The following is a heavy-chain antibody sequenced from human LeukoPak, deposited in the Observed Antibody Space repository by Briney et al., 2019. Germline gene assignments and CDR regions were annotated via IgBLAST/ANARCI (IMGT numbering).Heavy chain of an antibody. Sequence: PGGSLRLSCVASGFTFSSFWMSWVRQAPGKGLEFVANIDQDGSVRNYVDSVKGRFTISRDNAKNTLYLQMNSLRAEDTAVYYCARVSSGSYFGYYYYYMDVWGKGTTVTVSS. CDR2: IDQDGSVR. J-gene: IGHJ6*03. D-gene: IGHD1-26*01. CDR3: ARVSSGSYFGYYYYYMDV. V-gene: IGHV3-7*01. CDR1: GFTFSSFW.